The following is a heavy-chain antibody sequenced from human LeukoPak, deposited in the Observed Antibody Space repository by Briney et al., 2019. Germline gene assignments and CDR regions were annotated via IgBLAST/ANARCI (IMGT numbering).Heavy chain of an antibody. Sequence: SETLSLTCAVYGGSFSGYYWSWIRQPAGKGLEWIGRIYGSGGTNYNSSLKSRVTMSADTSKNQFSLKLSSVTAADTAVYYCAREGITIFGVVIPYYMDVWGKGTTVTVSS. V-gene: IGHV4-4*07. CDR3: AREGITIFGVVIPYYMDV. CDR1: GGSFSGYY. CDR2: IYGSGGT. J-gene: IGHJ6*03. D-gene: IGHD3-3*01.